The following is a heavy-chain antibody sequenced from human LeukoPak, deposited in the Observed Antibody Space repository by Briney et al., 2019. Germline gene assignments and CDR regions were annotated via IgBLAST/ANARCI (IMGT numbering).Heavy chain of an antibody. D-gene: IGHD6-19*01. J-gene: IGHJ4*02. CDR1: GFTFSSYW. Sequence: PGGSLRLSCAASGFTFSSYWMHWVRQAPGKGLVWVSRINSDGSSTSYADSAKGRYTISRDNAKNTLYLQMNSLRAEDTAVYYCARVFAVAPPGYWGQGTLVTVSS. CDR3: ARVFAVAPPGY. CDR2: INSDGSST. V-gene: IGHV3-74*01.